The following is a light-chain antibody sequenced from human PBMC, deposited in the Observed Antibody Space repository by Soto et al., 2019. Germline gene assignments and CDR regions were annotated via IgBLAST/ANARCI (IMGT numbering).Light chain of an antibody. J-gene: IGLJ1*01. CDR3: SAYTNRSPNYV. CDR1: SSDLGGYNY. V-gene: IGLV2-14*01. Sequence: QSVLTQPASVSGSPGQSITISCTGTSSDLGGYNYVSWYQQHPGKAPKLMLYDVSNRPSGVSNRFSGSKSGNTASLTISGLLPEDEAEYYCSAYTNRSPNYVFGSGTKVTVL. CDR2: DVS.